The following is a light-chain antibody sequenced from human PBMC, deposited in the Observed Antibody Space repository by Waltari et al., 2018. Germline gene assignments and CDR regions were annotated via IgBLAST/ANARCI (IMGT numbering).Light chain of an antibody. V-gene: IGKV3-20*01. J-gene: IGKJ1*01. CDR2: GAS. CDR1: ESVPANY. CDR3: QQYGETPWT. Sequence: EIVLTKSPGTLSLSPGERATLSCRATESVPANYLAWYQQKPGQAPRLLISGASSRATGIPDRFSGRGSGTDFTLTIARLEPEDFALYYCQQYGETPWTFGQGTKVDLK.